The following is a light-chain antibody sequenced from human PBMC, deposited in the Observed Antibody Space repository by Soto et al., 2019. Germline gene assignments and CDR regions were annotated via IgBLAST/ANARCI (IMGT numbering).Light chain of an antibody. CDR3: QKYGSSPGK. V-gene: IGKV1-5*03. J-gene: IGKJ1*01. Sequence: DIQMTQSPSTLSASVGDRVTITCRASQSISSWLAWYQQKPGKAPKLLIYKASSLESGVPSRFSGSGSGTEFTLTISSLQPDDFAVYYCQKYGSSPGKCGQGNKGDIK. CDR1: QSISSW. CDR2: KAS.